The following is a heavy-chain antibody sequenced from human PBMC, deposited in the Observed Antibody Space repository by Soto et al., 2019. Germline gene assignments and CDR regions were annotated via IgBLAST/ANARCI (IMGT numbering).Heavy chain of an antibody. CDR3: ARGKLTGLLDY. D-gene: IGHD2-8*02. Sequence: PSETLSLTCAVYGGSFSGYYWTWIRQPPGTGLEWIGEINHSGSTNYNPSLKSRVTISVDTSKNQFSLKLTSVTAADTAVYYCARGKLTGLLDYWGQGTLVTVSS. CDR2: INHSGST. J-gene: IGHJ4*02. CDR1: GGSFSGYY. V-gene: IGHV4-34*01.